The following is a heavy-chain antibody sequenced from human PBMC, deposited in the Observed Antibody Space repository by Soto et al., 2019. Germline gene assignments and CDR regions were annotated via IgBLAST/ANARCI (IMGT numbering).Heavy chain of an antibody. CDR2: IIPIFGTA. J-gene: IGHJ4*02. D-gene: IGHD2-8*01. CDR3: ASRYCTNDVCFPFDY. CDR1: GGTFSSYA. Sequence: SVKVSCKASGGTFSSYAISWVRQAPGQGLEWMGGIIPIFGTANYAQKFQGRVTITADESTSTAYMELNSLRSEDTAVYYCASRYCTNDVCFPFDYWGQGTLVTVSS. V-gene: IGHV1-69*13.